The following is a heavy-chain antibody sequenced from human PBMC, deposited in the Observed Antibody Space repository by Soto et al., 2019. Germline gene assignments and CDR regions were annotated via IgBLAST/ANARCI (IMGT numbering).Heavy chain of an antibody. Sequence: SLKEAGPVLVKPTETLTLTCTVSGFSLNNPKMGVRGIRQPPGKALERLAHISSDDEKSYSTSLKSRLTINRDISKGQVALTMTNLGPEDTATYFCARTVEKHSFFYCYMDVWGKGTAVTVSS. CDR3: ARTVEKHSFFYCYMDV. D-gene: IGHD2-15*01. CDR1: GFSLNNPKMG. CDR2: ISSDDEK. V-gene: IGHV2-26*01. J-gene: IGHJ6*03.